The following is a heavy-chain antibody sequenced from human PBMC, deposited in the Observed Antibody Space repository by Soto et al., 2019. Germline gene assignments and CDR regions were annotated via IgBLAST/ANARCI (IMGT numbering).Heavy chain of an antibody. CDR3: ARLSSTILAFDI. J-gene: IGHJ3*02. Sequence: PGGSLRLSCAASGFPFSSYWMSWVRQAPGKGLEWVANIKQDGSEKYYVDSVKGRFTISRDNAKNSLYLQMNSLRAEDTAVYYCARLSSTILAFDIWGQGTMVTVSS. D-gene: IGHD5-12*01. CDR2: IKQDGSEK. CDR1: GFPFSSYW. V-gene: IGHV3-7*01.